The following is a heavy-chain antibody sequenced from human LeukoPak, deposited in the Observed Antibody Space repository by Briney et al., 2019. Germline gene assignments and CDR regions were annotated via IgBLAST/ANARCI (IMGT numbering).Heavy chain of an antibody. J-gene: IGHJ6*02. D-gene: IGHD4-11*01. CDR2: IQNSART. V-gene: IGHV4-61*01. Sequence: PSETLSLTCTVSGSSVNSGSYFWSWIRQPPGKGLEWIGYIQNSARTNYNPSLESRVTISVDSSKDQFSLRLCSVTAADTAVYYCATDYSNFYGMDVWGQGTTVTVSS. CDR3: ATDYSNFYGMDV. CDR1: GSSVNSGSYF.